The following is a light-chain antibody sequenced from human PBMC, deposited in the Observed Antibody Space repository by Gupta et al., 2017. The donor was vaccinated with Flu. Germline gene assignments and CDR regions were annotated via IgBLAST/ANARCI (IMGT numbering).Light chain of an antibody. V-gene: IGKV3-20*01. Sequence: EIVLTQSPGTLSLSPGERATLSCRASQSVRSGLLAWYQQRPGQAPRLLIYGASSRATGIPDRFSGSGSGTDFTLTINTLEPGDFAVYFCHHYYSSPYTFGPGTNLEIK. J-gene: IGKJ2*01. CDR1: QSVRSGL. CDR3: HHYYSSPYT. CDR2: GAS.